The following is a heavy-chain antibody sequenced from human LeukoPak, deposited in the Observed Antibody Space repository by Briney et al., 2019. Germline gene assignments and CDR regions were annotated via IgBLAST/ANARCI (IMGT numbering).Heavy chain of an antibody. CDR1: GFTFNNYW. CDR2: IKSDGQIT. V-gene: IGHV3-74*01. J-gene: IGHJ4*02. CDR3: VSFYETY. Sequence: GGSLRLSCAASGFTFNNYWMHWVRQAPGKGLVWVSRIKSDGQITTYADSVKGRFTTSRDNAKNTVYLQMNSLRAEDTAVYYCVSFYETYWGRGTLVTVSS. D-gene: IGHD2/OR15-2a*01.